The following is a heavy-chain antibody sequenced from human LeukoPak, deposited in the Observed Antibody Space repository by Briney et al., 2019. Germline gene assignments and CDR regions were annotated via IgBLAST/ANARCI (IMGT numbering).Heavy chain of an antibody. J-gene: IGHJ4*02. V-gene: IGHV5-51*01. Sequence: GESLKISCKGSGYSFTSYWIGWVRQMPGKGQEWMGIIYPGDSETRYSPSFQGQVTISADRSTNSAYLQRSSLKASDTAMYYCARLVRIGDPALDYWGQGTLVTVTS. CDR1: GYSFTSYW. CDR3: ARLVRIGDPALDY. D-gene: IGHD2-15*01. CDR2: IYPGDSET.